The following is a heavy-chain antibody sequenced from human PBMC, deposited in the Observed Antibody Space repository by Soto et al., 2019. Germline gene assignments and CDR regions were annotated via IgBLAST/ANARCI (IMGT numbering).Heavy chain of an antibody. CDR3: ATGNSSGWLDY. V-gene: IGHV4-34*01. Sequence: SETLSLTCAVYGGSFSGYYWRWIRQPPGKGLEWIGEINHSGSTNYNPSLKSRVTISVDTSKNQFSLKLSSVTAADTAGDYCATGNSSGWLDYWGQGTLVTVS. J-gene: IGHJ4*02. D-gene: IGHD6-19*01. CDR2: INHSGST. CDR1: GGSFSGYY.